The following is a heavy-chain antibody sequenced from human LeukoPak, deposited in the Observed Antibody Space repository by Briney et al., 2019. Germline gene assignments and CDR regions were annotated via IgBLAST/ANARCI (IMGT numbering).Heavy chain of an antibody. CDR2: ISYDGSNK. CDR1: GFTFSSYG. J-gene: IGHJ4*02. CDR3: ARGALHVFDY. V-gene: IGHV3-30*03. Sequence: PGGSLRLSCAASGFTFSSYGMHWVRQAPGKGLEWVAVISYDGSNKYYADSVKGRFTISRDNAKNSLFLQMNTLTAEDTAVYYCARGALHVFDYWGQGTPITVSS. D-gene: IGHD3-10*02.